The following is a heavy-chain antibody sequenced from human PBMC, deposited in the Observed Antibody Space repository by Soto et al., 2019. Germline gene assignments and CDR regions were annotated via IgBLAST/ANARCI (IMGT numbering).Heavy chain of an antibody. V-gene: IGHV1-18*01. CDR3: PTEPPTIASAGREAF. D-gene: IGHD6-13*01. CDR2: ISAYNGNT. Sequence: ASVKRSCKAFGYRFTTYVISWVRQAPGQGLEWMGWISAYNGNTNYAQKRQGRVTMTTDTSTRQAYMELRSLKSDDTAVYYCPTEPPTIASAGREAFRGQGTLDTVSS. J-gene: IGHJ4*02. CDR1: GYRFTTYV.